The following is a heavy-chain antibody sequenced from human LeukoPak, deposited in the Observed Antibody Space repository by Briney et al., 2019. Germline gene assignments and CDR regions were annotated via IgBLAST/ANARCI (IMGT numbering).Heavy chain of an antibody. CDR1: GFKFSDHY. V-gene: IGHV3-72*01. Sequence: GGSQRLSCAASGFKFSDHYIDWVRQAPGKGLEWVARSRNKASTYTTEYAASAQCRFTSSRDVSESSLYLQMNSLRTEDTAVYYCGRIAITANNGMDVWGQGTRVTVSS. J-gene: IGHJ6*02. CDR3: GRIAITANNGMDV. CDR2: SRNKASTYTT. D-gene: IGHD1/OR15-1a*01.